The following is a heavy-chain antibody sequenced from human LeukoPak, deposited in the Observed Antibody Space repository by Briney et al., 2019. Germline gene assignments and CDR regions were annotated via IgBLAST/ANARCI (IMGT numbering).Heavy chain of an antibody. J-gene: IGHJ4*02. CDR2: ISGSDGST. Sequence: GGSLRLSCAASGFSFSSYAMSWVRQAPGKGLEWVSGISGSDGSTYYADSVKGRFTISRDNSKNTLYLQMNSLRAEDTAVYYCAKDAEYYDSSGYYWTHFDYWGQGTLVTVSS. CDR1: GFSFSSYA. CDR3: AKDAEYYDSSGYYWTHFDY. D-gene: IGHD3-22*01. V-gene: IGHV3-23*01.